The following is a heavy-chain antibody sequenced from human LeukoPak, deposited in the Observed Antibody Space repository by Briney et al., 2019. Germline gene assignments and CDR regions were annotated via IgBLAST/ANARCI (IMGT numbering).Heavy chain of an antibody. CDR1: GFTFSSYG. CDR2: IRYDGSNK. Sequence: GGSLRLSCAASGFTFSSYGMHWVRQAPGKGLEWVAFIRYDGSNKYYADSVKGRFTISRDNSKNTLYLQMNSLRAEDTAVYYCAGGSSSFYYYTDVWGRGTTVTISS. CDR3: AGGSSSFYYYTDV. D-gene: IGHD6-13*01. V-gene: IGHV3-30*02. J-gene: IGHJ6*03.